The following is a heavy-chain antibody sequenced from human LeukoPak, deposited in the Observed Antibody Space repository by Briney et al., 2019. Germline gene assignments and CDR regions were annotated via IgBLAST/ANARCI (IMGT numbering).Heavy chain of an antibody. CDR3: ARGFGNNWLASDY. V-gene: IGHV5-51*01. CDR1: GYNFPTYW. D-gene: IGHD5-24*01. Sequence: GESLKISCKGSGYNFPTYWIAWVRQMPGKGLEWMGSIYPRDSDTRYSPSFQGQVTISADKSISTAYLQWSSLKASDTAMYFCARGFGNNWLASDYWGQGTLVTVSS. J-gene: IGHJ4*02. CDR2: IYPRDSDT.